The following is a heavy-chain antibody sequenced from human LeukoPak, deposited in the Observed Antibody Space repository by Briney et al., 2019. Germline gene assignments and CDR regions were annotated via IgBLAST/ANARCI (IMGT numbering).Heavy chain of an antibody. Sequence: SETLSLTCTVSGGSISSGGYYWSWIRQHPGKGLEWIGYIYYSGSTYYNPSLKSRVTISVDTSKNQFPLKLSSVTAADTAVYYCARVFHASDYYGSGSYPVWGQGTLVTVSS. J-gene: IGHJ4*02. D-gene: IGHD3-10*01. CDR2: IYYSGST. CDR1: GGSISSGGYY. V-gene: IGHV4-31*03. CDR3: ARVFHASDYYGSGSYPV.